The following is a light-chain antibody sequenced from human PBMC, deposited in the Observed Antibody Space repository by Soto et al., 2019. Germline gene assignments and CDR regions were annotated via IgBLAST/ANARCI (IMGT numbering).Light chain of an antibody. V-gene: IGKV1-39*01. CDR1: QSISSY. Sequence: DIKMYQSPSSLSASVGDRVTITCRASQSISSYLNWYQQKPGNGPKLLIYAASSLQSGVPSRFSGSGSGTDFTLTISSLQPEDFATYYCQQSYSTPQTFGQGTLLENK. CDR2: AAS. J-gene: IGKJ5*01. CDR3: QQSYSTPQT.